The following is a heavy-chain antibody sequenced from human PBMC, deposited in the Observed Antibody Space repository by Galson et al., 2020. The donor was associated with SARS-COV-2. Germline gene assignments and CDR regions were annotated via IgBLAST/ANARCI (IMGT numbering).Heavy chain of an antibody. CDR1: GGSISSYY. CDR3: ARAAQTYYDFWSGYYNAPHFDY. V-gene: IGHV4-59*01. D-gene: IGHD3-3*01. J-gene: IGHJ4*01. Sequence: SETLSLTCTVSGGSISSYYWSWIRQPPGKGLEWIGYIYYSGSTNYNPSLKSRVTISVDTSKNQFSLKLSSVTAADTAVYYCARAAQTYYDFWSGYYNAPHFDYWGQEPWSPSPQ. CDR2: IYYSGST.